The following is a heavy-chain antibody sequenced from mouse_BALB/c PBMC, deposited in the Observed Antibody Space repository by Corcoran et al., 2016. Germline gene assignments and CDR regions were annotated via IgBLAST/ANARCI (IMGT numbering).Heavy chain of an antibody. CDR2: IDPENGNT. D-gene: IGHD3-2*01. CDR3: AREGQLGLPLAY. CDR1: GFNIKDYY. Sequence: EVQLQQSGAELVRPGALVKLSCKASGFNIKDYYMHWVKQRPEQGPEWIGWIDPENGNTIYDPKFQGKATITADTSSNTAYLQLSSLTSEDTAVYYCAREGQLGLPLAYWGQGTLVTVSA. J-gene: IGHJ3*01. V-gene: IGHV14-1*02.